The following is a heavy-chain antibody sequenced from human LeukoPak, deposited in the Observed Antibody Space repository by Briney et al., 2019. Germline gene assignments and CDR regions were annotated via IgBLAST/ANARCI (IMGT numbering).Heavy chain of an antibody. J-gene: IGHJ5*02. CDR1: GGSINSDTHY. CDR3: ARIRGHYCSSTTCYAGWFDP. CDR2: IYYSGST. D-gene: IGHD2-2*01. V-gene: IGHV4-39*07. Sequence: SQTLSLTCTVSGGSINSDTHYWGWIRQPPEKGLEWIGSIYYSGSTSSSPSLKSRLTISVDMSKNQFSLRLSSVTAADTAVYYCARIRGHYCSSTTCYAGWFDPWGQGTLVTVSS.